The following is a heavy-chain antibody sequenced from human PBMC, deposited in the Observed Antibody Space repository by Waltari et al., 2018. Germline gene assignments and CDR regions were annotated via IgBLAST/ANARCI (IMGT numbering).Heavy chain of an antibody. J-gene: IGHJ4*02. CDR3: ARDLMAVGAITREGVDD. Sequence: VQLVQSGGGVVQPGRSLRLSCAASGFPFSRYAMHWSRQAPGKGLEWVAVISYDGSNKYYADSVKGRFTISRDNSKSTLFLQMSSLRADDTAVYYCARDLMAVGAITREGVDDWGQGSLVTVSS. D-gene: IGHD6-19*01. CDR1: GFPFSRYA. CDR2: ISYDGSNK. V-gene: IGHV3-30-3*01.